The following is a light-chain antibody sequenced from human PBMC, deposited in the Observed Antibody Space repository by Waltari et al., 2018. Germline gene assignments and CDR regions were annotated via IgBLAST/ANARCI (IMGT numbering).Light chain of an antibody. Sequence: DIQMTQFPSTLSASVGDRVTITCRASQSIDTGLAWYQQKPGKAPKLLIYKASSLESGVPSRFSGSGSGTEFTLTISSLQPGDFATYYCQQYNSYSPWTFGQGTKVEVK. J-gene: IGKJ1*01. V-gene: IGKV1-5*03. CDR3: QQYNSYSPWT. CDR2: KAS. CDR1: QSIDTG.